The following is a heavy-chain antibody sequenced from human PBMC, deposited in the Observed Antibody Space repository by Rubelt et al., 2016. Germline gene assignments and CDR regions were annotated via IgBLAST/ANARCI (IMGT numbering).Heavy chain of an antibody. D-gene: IGHD2-2*01. CDR2: IIPILGIA. V-gene: IGHV1-69*04. CDR3: AAVVPAAGNVDY. CDR1: GGTFSSYA. Sequence: QVQLVQSGAEVKKPGSSVKVSCKASGGTFSSYAISWVRQAPGQGLEWMGRIIPILGIATYVRKFQGRVMITADKSTSTAYMELSRLRSEDTAVYYCAAVVPAAGNVDYWGQGTLVTVSS. J-gene: IGHJ4*02.